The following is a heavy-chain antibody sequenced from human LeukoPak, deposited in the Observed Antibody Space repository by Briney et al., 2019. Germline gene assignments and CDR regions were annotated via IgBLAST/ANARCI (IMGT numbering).Heavy chain of an antibody. CDR2: TYYRSKWYN. CDR1: GDSVSSNNAA. Sequence: SQTLSLTCAISGDSVSSNNAAWNWIRLSPSRGLEWLGRTYYRSKWYNDYAVSVKSRITINPDTSKNQFSLQLNSVTPEDTAVYYCARDSDVVTAISYYFDYWGQGTLVTVSS. CDR3: ARDSDVVTAISYYFDY. J-gene: IGHJ4*02. D-gene: IGHD2-21*02. V-gene: IGHV6-1*01.